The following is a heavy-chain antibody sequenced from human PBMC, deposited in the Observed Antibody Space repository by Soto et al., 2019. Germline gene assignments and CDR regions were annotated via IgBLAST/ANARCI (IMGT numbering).Heavy chain of an antibody. V-gene: IGHV1-3*01. Sequence: QVQLVQSGAAVKEPGASVKVSCKASGYTFTSHTIHWARQAPGQGLEWMGWIIVSHGRPRIAPQFQGRVTFTTDTSATKAYMELNSLTAEDTAVYFCAREPEDGVPGDFWGQGTLVVVSS. J-gene: IGHJ4*02. CDR3: AREPEDGVPGDF. CDR2: IIVSHGRP. CDR1: GYTFTSHT. D-gene: IGHD2-8*01.